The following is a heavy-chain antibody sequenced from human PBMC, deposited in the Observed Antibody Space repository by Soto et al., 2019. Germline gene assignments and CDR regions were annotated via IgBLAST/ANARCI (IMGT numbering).Heavy chain of an antibody. CDR3: AGTTSHYRYYMDV. CDR1: GDSVSSNNAA. D-gene: IGHD1-7*01. J-gene: IGHJ6*03. CDR2: TYYRSRWYN. Sequence: PSQTLSLTCAISGDSVSSNNAAWNWIRQSPSRGLEWLGRTYYRSRWYNDYAVSVKSRITVNPDTSKNQFSLQLTSVTPEDTAVYYCAGTTSHYRYYMDVWGKGTTVTVSS. V-gene: IGHV6-1*01.